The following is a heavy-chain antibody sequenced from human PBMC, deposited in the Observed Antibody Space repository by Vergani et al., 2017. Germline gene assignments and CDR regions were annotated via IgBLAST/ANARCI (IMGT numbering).Heavy chain of an antibody. D-gene: IGHD6-19*01. V-gene: IGHV1-69*05. Sequence: QVQLVQSGAEVKKPGSSVKVSCKASGGTFSSYAISWVRQAPGQGLEWMGGIIPIFGTANYAQKFQGRVTMTTDTSTSTAYMELRSLRSDDTAVYYCARDSVDSSGYNDYWGQGTLVTVSS. CDR3: ARDSVDSSGYNDY. CDR1: GGTFSSYA. CDR2: IIPIFGTA. J-gene: IGHJ4*02.